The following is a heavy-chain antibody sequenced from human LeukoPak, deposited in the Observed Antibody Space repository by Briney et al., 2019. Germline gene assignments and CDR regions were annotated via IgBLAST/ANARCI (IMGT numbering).Heavy chain of an antibody. CDR2: IYYSGST. V-gene: IGHV4-39*01. CDR3: ATPLLRFSTLHAFDI. J-gene: IGHJ3*02. CDR1: GGSTSSSSYY. D-gene: IGHD3-3*01. Sequence: SETLSLTCTVSGGSTSSSSYYWGWIRQPPGKGLEWIGSIYYSGSTYYNPSLKSRVTISVDTSKNQFSLKLSSVTAADTAVYYCATPLLRFSTLHAFDIWGQGTMVTVSS.